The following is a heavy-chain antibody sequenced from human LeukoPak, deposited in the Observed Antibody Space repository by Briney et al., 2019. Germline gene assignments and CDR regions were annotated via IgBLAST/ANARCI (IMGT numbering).Heavy chain of an antibody. D-gene: IGHD3-22*01. CDR1: GGSISSGAYY. J-gene: IGHJ4*02. Sequence: SETLSLTCTVSGGSISSGAYYWSWIRQHPGKGLEWIGYIYYSGSTYYNPSLKSRVTISVDTSKNQFSLKLSSVTAADTAVYYCARYDSSGYGFFDYWGQGTLVTVSS. V-gene: IGHV4-31*03. CDR3: ARYDSSGYGFFDY. CDR2: IYYSGST.